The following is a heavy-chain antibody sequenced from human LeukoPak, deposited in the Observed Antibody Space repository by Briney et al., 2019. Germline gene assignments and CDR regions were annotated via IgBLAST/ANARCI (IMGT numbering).Heavy chain of an antibody. Sequence: SETLSLTCTVSGGSISSGDYYWSWIRQPPGKGLEWIGYIYYSGGTYYNPSLKSRVTISVDTSKNQFSLKLSSVTAADTAVYYCARGYYDFWSGYCYFDYWGQGTLVTVSS. V-gene: IGHV4-30-4*08. CDR3: ARGYYDFWSGYCYFDY. CDR2: IYYSGGT. CDR1: GGSISSGDYY. J-gene: IGHJ4*02. D-gene: IGHD3-3*01.